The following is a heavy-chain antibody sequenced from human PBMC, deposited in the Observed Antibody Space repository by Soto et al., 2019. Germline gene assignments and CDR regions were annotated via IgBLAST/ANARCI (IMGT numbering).Heavy chain of an antibody. CDR3: ARSYCSGGSCYYAYWYFDL. V-gene: IGHV1-18*01. Sequence: QVPLVQSGAEVKKPGASVKVSCKASGYTFTSYGISWVRQAPGQGLEWMGWISAYNGNTNYAQKLQGRVTMTTDTSTSTAYMELRSLRSDDTAVYYCARSYCSGGSCYYAYWYFDLWGRGTLVTVSS. J-gene: IGHJ2*01. CDR1: GYTFTSYG. CDR2: ISAYNGNT. D-gene: IGHD2-15*01.